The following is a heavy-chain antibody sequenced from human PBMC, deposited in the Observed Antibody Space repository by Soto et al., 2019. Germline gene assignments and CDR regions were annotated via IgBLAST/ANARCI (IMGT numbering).Heavy chain of an antibody. D-gene: IGHD3-16*01. Sequence: QVQLVQSGAEVKKLGASVKVSCKASGYTFTSYDINWVRQATGQGLEWMGWLNHNTGNTVHAQKFQDRVTMTRNTSIRTAYTELSSMRSEDTAVYYCARERSYGMDVWGQGTTVTVSS. CDR1: GYTFTSYD. CDR3: ARERSYGMDV. V-gene: IGHV1-8*01. J-gene: IGHJ6*02. CDR2: LNHNTGNT.